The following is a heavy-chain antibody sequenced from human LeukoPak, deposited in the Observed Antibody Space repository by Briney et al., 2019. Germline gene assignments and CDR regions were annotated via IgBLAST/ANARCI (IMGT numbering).Heavy chain of an antibody. Sequence: GGSLRLSCAVSGFTFSSYSMHWVRQAPGKGLEWVSSISTSSSYIYYADSVKGRLTISRDNAKNSLYLQMNSLRAEDTAVYYCAKTAASMDVWGKGITVTVSS. V-gene: IGHV3-21*01. J-gene: IGHJ6*03. D-gene: IGHD2-15*01. CDR1: GFTFSSYS. CDR2: ISTSSSYI. CDR3: AKTAASMDV.